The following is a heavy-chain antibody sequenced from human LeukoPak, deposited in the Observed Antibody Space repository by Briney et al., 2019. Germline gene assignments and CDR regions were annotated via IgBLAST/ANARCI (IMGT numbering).Heavy chain of an antibody. J-gene: IGHJ4*02. CDR2: ISAYNGNT. V-gene: IGHV1-18*01. CDR1: GGTFSSYA. D-gene: IGHD5-18*01. CDR3: ASFVGGYSYGFIDY. Sequence: ASVKVSCKASGGTFSSYAISWVRQAPGHGLEWMGGISAYNGNTNYAQKLQGRVTMTTDTSTSTAYMELRSLRSDDTAVYYCASFVGGYSYGFIDYWGQGTLVTVSS.